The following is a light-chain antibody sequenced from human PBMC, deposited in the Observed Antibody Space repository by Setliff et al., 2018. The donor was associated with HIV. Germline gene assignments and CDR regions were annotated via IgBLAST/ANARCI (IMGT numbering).Light chain of an antibody. J-gene: IGLJ1*01. CDR2: GVS. Sequence: QSVLTQPASVSGSPGQSITISCTGTSSDVGGYNYVSWYQQHPCKAPKLMIYGVSNRPSGVSNRFSGSKSGNTASLTISGLQAEDEADYYCTSYTSSSTLYVFGTGTKVTVL. CDR3: TSYTSSSTLYV. CDR1: SSDVGGYNY. V-gene: IGLV2-14*03.